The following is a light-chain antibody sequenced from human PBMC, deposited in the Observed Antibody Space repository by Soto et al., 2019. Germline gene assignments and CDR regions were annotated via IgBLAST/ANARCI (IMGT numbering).Light chain of an antibody. CDR3: SSYTNINTRACV. CDR1: SGDIGSYNR. V-gene: IGLV2-14*01. Sequence: QSALTPPSSVSGSPGQSITISCTGTSGDIGSYNRVSWYQQHPGKAPKLIIYEVTDRPSGVSNRFSGSKSGNTASLTISGLQAEDEAEYYCSSYTNINTRACVFGTGTKLPS. J-gene: IGLJ1*01. CDR2: EVT.